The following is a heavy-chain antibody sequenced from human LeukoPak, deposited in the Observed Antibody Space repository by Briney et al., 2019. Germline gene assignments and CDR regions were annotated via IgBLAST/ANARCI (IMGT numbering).Heavy chain of an antibody. CDR2: ISSSSSYI. V-gene: IGHV3-21*01. Sequence: PGGTLRLSCAASGFTFSSYSMNWVRQAPGKGLEWVTSISSSSSYIYYADSVKGRFTISRDNAKNSLYLQMNSLRAEDTAVYYCARDLGERFDYWGQGTLVTVSS. D-gene: IGHD3-10*01. CDR1: GFTFSSYS. J-gene: IGHJ4*02. CDR3: ARDLGERFDY.